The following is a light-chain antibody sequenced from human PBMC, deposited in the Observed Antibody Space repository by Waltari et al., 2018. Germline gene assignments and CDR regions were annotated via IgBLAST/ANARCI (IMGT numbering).Light chain of an antibody. CDR3: SSYTTINTAV. CDR2: DVS. J-gene: IGLJ2*01. CDR1: SSDVGAYNY. V-gene: IGLV2-14*03. Sequence: QSALTQPASVSGSPGQSITISCTGTSSDVGAYNYVSWYQQYPGKAPTVIIYDVSNRPSGISTRFSRSKSGNTAPLTVSGLQADDEADYYCSSYTTINTAVFGGGTKLTVL.